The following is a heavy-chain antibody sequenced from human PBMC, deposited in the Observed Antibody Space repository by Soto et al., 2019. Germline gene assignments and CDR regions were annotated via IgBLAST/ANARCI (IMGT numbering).Heavy chain of an antibody. CDR1: GFTFSGSA. J-gene: IGHJ1*01. V-gene: IGHV3-73*02. CDR3: TEASVYPAPSQH. CDR2: IRSKANSYAT. Sequence: EVQLVESGGGLVQPGGSLKLSCAASGFTFSGSAMHWVRQASGKGLEWVGRIRSKANSYATAYAASVKGRFTISRDASKNTAYLQMNSLKTEDTAGYYCTEASVYPAPSQHWGQGTLVTVSS. D-gene: IGHD3-22*01.